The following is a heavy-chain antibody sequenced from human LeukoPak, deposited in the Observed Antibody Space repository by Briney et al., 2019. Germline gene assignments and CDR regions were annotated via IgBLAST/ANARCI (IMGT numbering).Heavy chain of an antibody. CDR2: IYYSGST. CDR1: GGSISSSSYY. J-gene: IGHJ5*02. Sequence: SETLSLTCTVSGGSISSSSYYWGWIRQPPGKGLEWIGSIYYSGSTYYNPSLKSRVTISVDTSKNQFSLKLSSVTAADTAVYYCARVGLRFSNWFDPWGQGTLVTVSS. CDR3: ARVGLRFSNWFDP. D-gene: IGHD3-3*01. V-gene: IGHV4-39*07.